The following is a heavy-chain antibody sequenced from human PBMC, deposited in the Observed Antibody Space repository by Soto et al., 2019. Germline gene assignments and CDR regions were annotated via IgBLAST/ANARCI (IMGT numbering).Heavy chain of an antibody. CDR2: IYSGDTT. Sequence: PGGSLRLSCAASGINVNSHYMNWVRQTPGKGLEWVAPIYSGDTTYYADSVRGRFTISSDKSKNTLYFEVTSLRIEDTAVYYCTRDGRGLGRLPVFEYWGPGVLVPISS. V-gene: IGHV3-53*01. CDR3: TRDGRGLGRLPVFEY. CDR1: GINVNSHY. J-gene: IGHJ4*02. D-gene: IGHD2-21*02.